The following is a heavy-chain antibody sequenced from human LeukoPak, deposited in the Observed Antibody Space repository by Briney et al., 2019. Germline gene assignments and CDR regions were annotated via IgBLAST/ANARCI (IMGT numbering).Heavy chain of an antibody. V-gene: IGHV4-39*01. D-gene: IGHD3-3*01. Sequence: PSETLSLTCTVSGGSISSSSYYWGWIRQPPGKGLEWIGSIYYSGSTYYNPSLKSRVTISVDTSKNQFSLKLSSVTAADTAVYYCARPCEEWLLAGAFDIWGQGTMVTVSS. CDR2: IYYSGST. J-gene: IGHJ3*02. CDR3: ARPCEEWLLAGAFDI. CDR1: GGSISSSSYY.